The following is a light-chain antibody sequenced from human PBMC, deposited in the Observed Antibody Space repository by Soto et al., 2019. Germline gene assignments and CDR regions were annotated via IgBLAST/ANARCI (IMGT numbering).Light chain of an antibody. CDR1: QGIRNP. Sequence: IQLTQSPSSLSASVGDRVTITCRASQGIRNPLAWYQQKPGKGPKLLIYLASTLQRGVPSRFSGSGSGTDFTLTISSLQPEDFATYNCQQVDSYPITFGQGTRLEIK. CDR2: LAS. J-gene: IGKJ5*01. CDR3: QQVDSYPIT. V-gene: IGKV1-9*01.